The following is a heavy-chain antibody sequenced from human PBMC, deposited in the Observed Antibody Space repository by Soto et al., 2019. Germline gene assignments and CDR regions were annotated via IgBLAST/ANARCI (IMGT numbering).Heavy chain of an antibody. Sequence: EVQLLESGGGLVQPGGSLRLSCAASGFSFSTYGMTWVRQAPGKGLEWVSAMTGRGGSIHYADSVRGRFTISRDNSKNTLYLQMDSLRAADTAVYYWAKGVMYSTTGLDGWGQGTPVIVYS. CDR3: AKGVMYSTTGLDG. J-gene: IGHJ6*02. V-gene: IGHV3-23*01. CDR1: GFSFSTYG. D-gene: IGHD2-15*01. CDR2: MTGRGGSI.